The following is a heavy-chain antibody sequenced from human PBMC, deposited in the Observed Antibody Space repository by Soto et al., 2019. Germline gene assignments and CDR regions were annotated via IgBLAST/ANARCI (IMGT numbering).Heavy chain of an antibody. J-gene: IGHJ6*02. CDR2: IIPFFKAT. CDR3: ARDVPLNYYDSTYSYYAMDV. D-gene: IGHD3-22*01. Sequence: QVQLVQSGAEVKKPGSSVKVSCKASGGTFSSQALSWVRQVPGQGLEWMGGIIPFFKATNYAQKFQGRVTITADESTSTAYMDLSSLRSEDTAVYYCARDVPLNYYDSTYSYYAMDVWGQGTTVTVSS. V-gene: IGHV1-69*01. CDR1: GGTFSSQA.